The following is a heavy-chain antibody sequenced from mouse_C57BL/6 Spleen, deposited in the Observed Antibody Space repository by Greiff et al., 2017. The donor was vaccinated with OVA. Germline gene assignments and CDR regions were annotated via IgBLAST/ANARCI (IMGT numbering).Heavy chain of an antibody. D-gene: IGHD1-1*01. CDR1: GYSITSGYY. Sequence: EVKLMESGPGLVKPSQSLSLTCSVTGYSITSGYYWNWIRQFPGNKLEWMGYISYDGSNNYNPSLKNRISITRDTSKNQFFLKLNSVTTEDTATYYGAREDYGSSHWYFDVWGTGTTVTVSS. J-gene: IGHJ1*03. CDR2: ISYDGSN. CDR3: AREDYGSSHWYFDV. V-gene: IGHV3-6*01.